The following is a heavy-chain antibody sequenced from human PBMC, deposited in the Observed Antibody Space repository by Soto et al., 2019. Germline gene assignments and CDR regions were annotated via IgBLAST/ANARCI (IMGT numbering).Heavy chain of an antibody. CDR1: GFTFSSYG. CDR3: ARDFPYDYIWGSYRQAADAFDI. J-gene: IGHJ3*02. Sequence: GGSLRLPCAASGFTFSSYGMHWVRQAPGKGLEWVAVIWYDGSNKYYADSVKGRFTISRDNSKNTLYLQMNSLRAEDTAVYYCARDFPYDYIWGSYRQAADAFDIWGQGTMVTVSS. D-gene: IGHD3-16*02. CDR2: IWYDGSNK. V-gene: IGHV3-33*01.